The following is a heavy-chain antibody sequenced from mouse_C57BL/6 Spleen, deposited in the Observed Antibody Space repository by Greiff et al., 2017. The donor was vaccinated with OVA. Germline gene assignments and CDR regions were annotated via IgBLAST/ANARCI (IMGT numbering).Heavy chain of an antibody. CDR2: IYPGDGDT. CDR1: GYAFSSYW. CDR3: ARRGVLPYWYFDV. V-gene: IGHV1-80*01. J-gene: IGHJ1*03. Sequence: QVQLQQSGAELVKPGASVKISCKASGYAFSSYWMNWVKQRPGKGLEWIGQIYPGDGDTNYNGKFKGKATLTADKSSSTAYMQLSSLTSEDSAVYFCARRGVLPYWYFDVWGTGTTVTVSS. D-gene: IGHD5-5*01.